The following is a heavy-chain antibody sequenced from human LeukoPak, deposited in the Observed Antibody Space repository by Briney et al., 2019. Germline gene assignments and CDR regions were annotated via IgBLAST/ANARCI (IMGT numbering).Heavy chain of an antibody. CDR3: TRDSVSTIFGVVIRWFDP. V-gene: IGHV3-49*03. CDR2: IRSKAYGGTT. CDR1: GFTFGDYA. Sequence: PGRSLRLSCTASGFTFGDYAMSWFRQAPGKGLEWVGFIRSKAYGGTTEYAASVKGRFTISRDDSKSIAYLQMNSLKTEDTAVYYCTRDSVSTIFGVVIRWFDPWGQGTLVTVSS. D-gene: IGHD3-3*01. J-gene: IGHJ5*02.